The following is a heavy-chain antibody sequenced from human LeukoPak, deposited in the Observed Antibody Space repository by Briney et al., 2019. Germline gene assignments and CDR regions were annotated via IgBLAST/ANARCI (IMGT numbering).Heavy chain of an antibody. CDR3: ATTYYYDSSGYYSGYYFDY. V-gene: IGHV1-69*04. CDR1: GGTFSSYA. CDR2: IIPSLGIA. D-gene: IGHD3-22*01. Sequence: GASVKVSCKASGGTFSSYAISWVRQAPGQGLEWMGRIIPSLGIANYAQKFQGRGTITADKSTSTAYMELSSLRSEDTAVYYCATTYYYDSSGYYSGYYFDYWGQGTLVTVSS. J-gene: IGHJ4*02.